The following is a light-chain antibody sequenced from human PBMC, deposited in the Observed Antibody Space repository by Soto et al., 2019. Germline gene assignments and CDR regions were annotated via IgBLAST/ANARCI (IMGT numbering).Light chain of an antibody. V-gene: IGKV3-15*01. CDR2: GAS. CDR3: QHYNNWPST. J-gene: IGKJ2*01. Sequence: EIVMTQSPATLSVSQGERATLSCRASQSVSSNLAWYKQKPGQPPSLLIYGASARATGIPARFSGSGSGTEFTLTISSLQSEDFAVYYCQHYNNWPSTFGQGTKLEIK. CDR1: QSVSSN.